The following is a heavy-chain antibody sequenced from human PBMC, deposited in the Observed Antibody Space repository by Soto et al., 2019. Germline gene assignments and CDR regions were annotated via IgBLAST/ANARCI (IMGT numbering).Heavy chain of an antibody. CDR1: GDSISSYY. Sequence: QVQLRESGPGLVKPSETLSLTCTVSGDSISSYYWSWIRQSPGKGLEWIGYIHYTGNTNYIPSLRSRVTISLDASKNQVSLRFFSVTVTDTALYYCGAFAGSGTRETVDYWGQGILVTVSS. V-gene: IGHV4-59*01. CDR3: GAFAGSGTRETVDY. J-gene: IGHJ4*02. CDR2: IHYTGNT. D-gene: IGHD3-10*01.